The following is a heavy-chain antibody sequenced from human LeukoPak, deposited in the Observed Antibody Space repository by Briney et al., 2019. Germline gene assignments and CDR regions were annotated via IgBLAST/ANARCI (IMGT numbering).Heavy chain of an antibody. CDR3: AKGTTFDAFDM. V-gene: IGHV3-9*01. Sequence: GGSLRLSCAAAGFTFDNYAMHWVRHAPGKGLEWVSRISWNTGNIDYADSVKGRFTISRDNAKNSLYLQMSSLRAEDTALYYCAKGTTFDAFDMWGQGTMVTVSS. CDR2: ISWNTGNI. J-gene: IGHJ3*02. D-gene: IGHD3-16*01. CDR1: GFTFDNYA.